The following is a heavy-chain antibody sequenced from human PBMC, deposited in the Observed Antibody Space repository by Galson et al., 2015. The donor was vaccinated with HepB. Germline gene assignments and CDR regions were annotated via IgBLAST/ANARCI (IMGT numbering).Heavy chain of an antibody. CDR2: IIPILGIA. Sequence: SVKVSCKASGGTFSSYTISWVRQAPGQGLEWMGRIIPILGIANYAQKFQGRVTITADKSTSTAYMELSSLRSEDTAVYYCASPPRYCSGGSCSTWYFDLWGRGTLVTVSS. D-gene: IGHD2-15*01. V-gene: IGHV1-69*02. CDR1: GGTFSSYT. J-gene: IGHJ2*01. CDR3: ASPPRYCSGGSCSTWYFDL.